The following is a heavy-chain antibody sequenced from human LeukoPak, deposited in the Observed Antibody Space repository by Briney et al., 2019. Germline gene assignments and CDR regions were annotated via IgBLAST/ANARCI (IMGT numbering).Heavy chain of an antibody. Sequence: PGGSLRLSCAASGFSFSSYWMSWVRQAPGKGLEWVGNIKEDGGEKYYVDAVKGRFTISRDNAKNSLYLQMNSLGAEDTAVYYCARPAYPRHDSSGYYLEWGQGTLVTVSS. V-gene: IGHV3-7*01. D-gene: IGHD3-22*01. CDR3: ARPAYPRHDSSGYYLE. J-gene: IGHJ4*02. CDR2: IKEDGGEK. CDR1: GFSFSSYW.